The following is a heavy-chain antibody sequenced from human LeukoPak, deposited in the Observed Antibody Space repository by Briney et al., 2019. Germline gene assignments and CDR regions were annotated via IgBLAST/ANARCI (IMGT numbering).Heavy chain of an antibody. CDR2: IYHSGST. D-gene: IGHD5-18*01. J-gene: IGHJ4*02. CDR1: GGSISSTNW. CDR3: ARKYGYTYGSYFDS. V-gene: IGHV4-4*02. Sequence: PSETLSLTCAISGGSISSTNWWSWVRQPPGKGLEWIGEIYHSGSTNYNPSLKSRVTISVDKSNNQFSLKLTSVTAADAAVYYCARKYGYTYGSYFDSWGQGTLVTVSS.